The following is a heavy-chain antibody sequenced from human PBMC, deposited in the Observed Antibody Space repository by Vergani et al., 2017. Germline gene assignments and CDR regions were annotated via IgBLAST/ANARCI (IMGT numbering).Heavy chain of an antibody. CDR3: ARDLAPIAAAGHFDY. CDR2: VRNKEDGGTP. D-gene: IGHD6-13*01. J-gene: IGHJ4*02. V-gene: IGHV3-49*04. CDR1: GFTFTDYG. Sequence: EVQLVESGGGLEQPGRSLRLSCRASGFTFTDYGISRVRQAPGKGLELVGFVRNKEDGGTPEHAASVKGRFTISRDNSKNTLYLQMNSLRAEDTAVYYCARDLAPIAAAGHFDYWGQGTLVTVSS.